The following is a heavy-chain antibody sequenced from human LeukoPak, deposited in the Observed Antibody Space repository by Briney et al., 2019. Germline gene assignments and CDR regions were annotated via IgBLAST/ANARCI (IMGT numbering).Heavy chain of an antibody. CDR1: GFTFSSYG. J-gene: IGHJ3*02. V-gene: IGHV3-33*01. D-gene: IGHD3-10*01. CDR3: ARAPYYYDSGDAFDI. Sequence: GGSLRLSCAASGFTFSSYGMHWVRQAPGKGLEWVAVIWYDGSNKYYAGSVKGRFPIYRDNSKNTLYLQMNSLRVEDTAVYYCARAPYYYDSGDAFDIWGQGTMVTVSS. CDR2: IWYDGSNK.